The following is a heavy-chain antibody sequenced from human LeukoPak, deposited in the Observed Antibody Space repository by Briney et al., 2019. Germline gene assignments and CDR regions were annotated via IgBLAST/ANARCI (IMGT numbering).Heavy chain of an antibody. J-gene: IGHJ4*02. CDR1: GFTFSSYS. D-gene: IGHD3-3*01. CDR3: AKQSYYDFWSGYYTSWYFDY. CDR2: IRYDGSNK. V-gene: IGHV3-30*02. Sequence: PGGSLRLSCAASGFTFSSYSMNWVRQAPGKGLEWVAFIRYDGSNKYYADSVKGRFTISRDNSKNTLYLQMNSLRAEDTAVYYCAKQSYYDFWSGYYTSWYFDYWGQGTLVTVSS.